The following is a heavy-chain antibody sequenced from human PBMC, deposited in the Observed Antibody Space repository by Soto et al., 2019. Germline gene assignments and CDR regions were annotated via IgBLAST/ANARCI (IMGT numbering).Heavy chain of an antibody. CDR1: GFTFSNYW. Sequence: GGSLRLSCAASGFTFSNYWMHWVRQAPGKGLGWVSRINTDATSTTYADSVKGRFTLSRDNAKKTLYLQMNSLRAEDTAVYYCARGSTVTHDYWGQGTLVTVSS. CDR2: INTDATST. CDR3: ARGSTVTHDY. D-gene: IGHD4-4*01. J-gene: IGHJ4*02. V-gene: IGHV3-74*01.